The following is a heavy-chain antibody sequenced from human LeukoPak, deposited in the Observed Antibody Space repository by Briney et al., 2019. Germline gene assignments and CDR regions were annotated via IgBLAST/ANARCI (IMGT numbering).Heavy chain of an antibody. V-gene: IGHV3-11*01. CDR1: RFTFSDYY. CDR3: AKDVGKWESLHFFDY. CDR2: ISTTGSTV. Sequence: GGSLRLSCAASRFTFSDYYMSWIRQAPGKGLEWVSYISTTGSTVSYADSVKGRFTISRDNAKNSLYLQMNSLRAEDTAVYYCAKDVGKWESLHFFDYWGQGTLVTVSS. J-gene: IGHJ4*02. D-gene: IGHD1-26*01.